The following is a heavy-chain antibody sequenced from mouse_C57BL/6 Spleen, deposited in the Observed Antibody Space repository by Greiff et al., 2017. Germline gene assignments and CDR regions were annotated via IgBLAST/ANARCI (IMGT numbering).Heavy chain of an antibody. CDR3: AKRRGDYYAMDY. V-gene: IGHV1-80*01. CDR1: GYAFSSYW. J-gene: IGHJ4*01. Sequence: VQRVESGAELVKPGASVKISCKASGYAFSSYWMNWVKQRPGKGLEWIGQIYPGDGDTNYNGKFKGKATLTADKSSSTAYMQLSSLTSEDSAVYFCAKRRGDYYAMDYWGQGTSVTVSS. CDR2: IYPGDGDT.